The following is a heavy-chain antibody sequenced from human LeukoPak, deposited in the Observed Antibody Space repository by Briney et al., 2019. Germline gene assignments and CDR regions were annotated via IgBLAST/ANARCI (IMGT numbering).Heavy chain of an antibody. V-gene: IGHV4-59*01. J-gene: IGHJ6*02. Sequence: PSETLSLTCTVSGGSISSYYWSWIRQPPGKGLEWIGYIFYSGSTNYNPSLKSRVTISVDTSKNHFSLKLSSVTAADTAVYYCARGGFGGSRYEYGMDVWGQGTMVTVSS. D-gene: IGHD3-10*01. CDR3: ARGGFGGSRYEYGMDV. CDR1: GGSISSYY. CDR2: IFYSGST.